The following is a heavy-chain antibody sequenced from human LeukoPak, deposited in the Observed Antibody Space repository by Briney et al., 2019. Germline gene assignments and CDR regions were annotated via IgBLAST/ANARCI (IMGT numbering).Heavy chain of an antibody. CDR2: IWNSGST. V-gene: IGHV4-31*03. D-gene: IGHD6-6*01. J-gene: IGHJ5*02. CDR1: GDSISSRTYY. CDR3: ARDVSSMFPNWFDP. Sequence: TSQTLSFTCSVSGDSISSRTYYWTWIRQHPEKGLEWIGYIWNSGSTNYNPALKSRVTISVDTSKNQFSLKLTSVTAADTAIYYCARDVSSMFPNWFDPWGQGILVIVSS.